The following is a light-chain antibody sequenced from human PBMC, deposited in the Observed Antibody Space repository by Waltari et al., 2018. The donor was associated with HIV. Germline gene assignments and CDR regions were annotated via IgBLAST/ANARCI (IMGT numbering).Light chain of an antibody. CDR2: DVS. CDR1: SSDVGSYNR. Sequence: QSALTQPPSVSGSPGQSVPISCTGTSSDVGSYNRVSWYRQPPGAAPKLMIFDVSHRPSGVPDRFSGSKSGNTASLTISGLQAEDEATYYCSLYTSTNTYVFGTGTEVTVL. CDR3: SLYTSTNTYV. V-gene: IGLV2-18*01. J-gene: IGLJ1*01.